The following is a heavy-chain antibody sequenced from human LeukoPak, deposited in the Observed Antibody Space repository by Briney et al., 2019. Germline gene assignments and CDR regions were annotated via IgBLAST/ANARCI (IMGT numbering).Heavy chain of an antibody. D-gene: IGHD3-22*01. CDR1: GLTFSSYG. CDR3: AKAYYYDSSGYYLQS. CDR2: ISYDGSNK. Sequence: GGSLRLSCAASGLTFSSYGMHWVRQAPGKGLEWVAVISYDGSNKYYADSVKGRFTISRDNSKNTLYLQMNSLRAEDTAVYYCAKAYYYDSSGYYLQSWGQGTLVTVSS. V-gene: IGHV3-30*18. J-gene: IGHJ4*02.